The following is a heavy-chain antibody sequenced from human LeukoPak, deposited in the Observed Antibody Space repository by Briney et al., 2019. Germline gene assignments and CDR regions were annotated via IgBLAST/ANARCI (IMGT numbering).Heavy chain of an antibody. CDR2: IYYSGST. J-gene: IGHJ4*02. CDR3: ARSHVDTTVNN. D-gene: IGHD5-18*01. Sequence: TETLSLTCTVSGGSIGSYYWSWIRQTPGKGLEWIGYIYYSGSTDYNPSLKSRFTISVDTSGNQFSLKMSSVTAADTAVYYCARSHVDTTVNNWGQGTLVTVSS. CDR1: GGSIGSYY. V-gene: IGHV4-59*01.